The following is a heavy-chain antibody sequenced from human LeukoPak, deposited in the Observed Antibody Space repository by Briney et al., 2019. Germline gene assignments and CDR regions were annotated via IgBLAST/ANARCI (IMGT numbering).Heavy chain of an antibody. V-gene: IGHV3-21*01. CDR3: ARPTTVTTISADAFDI. Sequence: GGSLRLSCAASGFTFSDYTMNWVRQAPGRGLEWVSSISSGGTYKYYADSVKGRFTISRDNAQNSLYLQMNSLRAEDSSVYYCARPTTVTTISADAFDIWGQGTMVTVSS. J-gene: IGHJ3*02. D-gene: IGHD4-17*01. CDR2: ISSGGTYK. CDR1: GFTFSDYT.